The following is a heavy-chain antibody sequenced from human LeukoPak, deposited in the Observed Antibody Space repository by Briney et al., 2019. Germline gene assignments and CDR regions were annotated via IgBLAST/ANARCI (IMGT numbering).Heavy chain of an antibody. D-gene: IGHD3-10*01. V-gene: IGHV3-7*03. J-gene: IGHJ4*02. Sequence: GGSLRLSCVASDSTFSSHWMSWVRQAPGKGPEWVANIKQDGSEKHFVDSVKGRFTISRDNAKNSLFLQMNSLRVEDTAVYYCAKYVYGYSFDYWGQGTLVTVSS. CDR3: AKYVYGYSFDY. CDR2: IKQDGSEK. CDR1: DSTFSSHW.